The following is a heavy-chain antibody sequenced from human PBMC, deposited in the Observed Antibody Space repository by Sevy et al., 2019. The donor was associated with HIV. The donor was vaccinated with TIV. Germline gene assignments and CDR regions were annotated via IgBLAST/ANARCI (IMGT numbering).Heavy chain of an antibody. Sequence: GSLRLSCAVSGYSMTSGYFWGWIRQSPGKGLEWIGSLYHSGTTYYSPSLKSRVTLSLDTSKNQFSLKVRSVTAADTAVYYCARVDSSGWSDYWGQGTLVTVSS. CDR3: ARVDSSGWSDY. D-gene: IGHD6-13*01. CDR1: GYSMTSGYF. J-gene: IGHJ4*02. V-gene: IGHV4-38-2*01. CDR2: LYHSGTT.